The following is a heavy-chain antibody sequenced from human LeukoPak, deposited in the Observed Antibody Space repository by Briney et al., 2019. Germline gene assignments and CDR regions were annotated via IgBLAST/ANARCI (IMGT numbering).Heavy chain of an antibody. CDR1: GYTFTSYY. V-gene: IGHV1-18*04. Sequence: GASVKVSCKASGYTFTSYYMHWVRQAPGQGLEWMGWISAYNGNTNYAQKLQGRVTMTTDTSTSTAYMELRSLRSDDTAVYYCARASGSYYHDAFDIWGQGTMVTVSS. CDR2: ISAYNGNT. CDR3: ARASGSYYHDAFDI. J-gene: IGHJ3*02. D-gene: IGHD1-26*01.